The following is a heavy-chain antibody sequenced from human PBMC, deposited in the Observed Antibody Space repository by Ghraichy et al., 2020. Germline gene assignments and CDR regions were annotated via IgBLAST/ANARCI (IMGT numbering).Heavy chain of an antibody. D-gene: IGHD3-10*01. J-gene: IGHJ5*02. V-gene: IGHV2-26*01. CDR2: IFSTKEK. CDR1: GFSLRNAGLG. CDR3: ARIPTLYYGAGSFYHFFLYH. Sequence: SGPTLVKPTETLTLTCTVSGFSLRNAGLGVGWIRQPPGKALEWLAHIFSTKEKFYSASLKSRLTISQDTSRSQVALTMTHMDPADTATYYCARIPTLYYGAGSFYHFFLYHLGQGTLVTVSS.